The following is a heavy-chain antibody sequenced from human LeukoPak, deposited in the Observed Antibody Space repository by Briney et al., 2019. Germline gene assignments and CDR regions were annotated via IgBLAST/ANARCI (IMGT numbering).Heavy chain of an antibody. V-gene: IGHV4-59*08. CDR3: ARTYCRGGSCHFDY. CDR2: IYYSGST. D-gene: IGHD2-15*01. CDR1: GGSINGYY. Sequence: SETLSLTCTVSGGSINGYYWSWIRQPPGKGLGWIGYIYYSGSTNYNPSLRSRVTISVDPSKNQFSLKLSSVTAADTAVYYCARTYCRGGSCHFDYWGQGTLVTVSS. J-gene: IGHJ4*02.